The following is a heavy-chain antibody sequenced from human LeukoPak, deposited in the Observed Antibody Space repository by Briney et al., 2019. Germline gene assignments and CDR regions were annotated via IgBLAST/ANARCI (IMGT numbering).Heavy chain of an antibody. CDR3: TKDRSGRETGNQRDDY. Sequence: TGGSLRLSCAAPGFTFSSFGMHWVRQAPGKGLEWVAVVSYDESHKYYADSVKGRFTVSRDNSRSTLYLQMNSLRADDTAVYFCTKDRSGRETGNQRDDYWGQGTLVTVSS. CDR1: GFTFSSFG. J-gene: IGHJ4*02. D-gene: IGHD1-14*01. V-gene: IGHV3-30*18. CDR2: VSYDESHK.